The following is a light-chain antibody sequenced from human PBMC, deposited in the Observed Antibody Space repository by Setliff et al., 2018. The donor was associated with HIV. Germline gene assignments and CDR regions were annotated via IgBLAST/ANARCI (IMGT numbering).Light chain of an antibody. CDR2: EVS. V-gene: IGLV2-14*02. J-gene: IGLJ2*01. Sequence: QSVLTQPASVSGSPGQSITISCTGTSSDVGSYNLVSWYQQHPGKAPQLIIYEVSKRPSGVSYRFSGSKSGNSASLIISELQTEDEASYYCSSYTTSGTVIFGGGTKVTVL. CDR1: SSDVGSYNL. CDR3: SSYTTSGTVI.